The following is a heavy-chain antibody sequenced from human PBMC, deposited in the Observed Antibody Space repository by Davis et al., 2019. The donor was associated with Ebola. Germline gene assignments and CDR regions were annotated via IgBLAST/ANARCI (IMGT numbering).Heavy chain of an antibody. CDR2: INHSGST. Sequence: PSETLSLTCAVYGGSFSGYYWSWIRQPPGKGLEWIGEINHSGSTNYNSSLKSRVTISVDTSKNQFSLKLSSVTAADTAVYYCARGSYDYIWGSYRPRFFDYWGQGTLVTVSS. D-gene: IGHD3-16*02. J-gene: IGHJ4*02. CDR3: ARGSYDYIWGSYRPRFFDY. V-gene: IGHV4-34*01. CDR1: GGSFSGYY.